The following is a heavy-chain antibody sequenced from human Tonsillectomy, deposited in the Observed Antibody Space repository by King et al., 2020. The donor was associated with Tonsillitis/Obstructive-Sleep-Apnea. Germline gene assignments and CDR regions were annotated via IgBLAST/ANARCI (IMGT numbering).Heavy chain of an antibody. J-gene: IGHJ5*02. Sequence: VQLQQWGAGLLKPSETLSLTCAVYGGTFSGYYWSWIRQPPGKGLEWIGEINHSGITNYNPSLKSRVTISVDTSKNQFSLRLSSVTAADTAVYYCARGGYYDSSGYYFDYWFDPWGQGTLVTVSS. V-gene: IGHV4-34*01. CDR1: GGTFSGYY. CDR2: INHSGIT. CDR3: ARGGYYDSSGYYFDYWFDP. D-gene: IGHD3-22*01.